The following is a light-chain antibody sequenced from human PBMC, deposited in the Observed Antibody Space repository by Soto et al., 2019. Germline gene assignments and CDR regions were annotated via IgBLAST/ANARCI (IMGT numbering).Light chain of an antibody. CDR3: LQHNSYPRT. Sequence: DIQLTQSPSTLSASVGDRVTISCRASQTVRSYLAWYQQKPGKAPKLLIYKASTLESGVPSRFSGSGSGTEFTLTISSLQPEDFATYYCLQHNSYPRTFGQGTKVDIK. J-gene: IGKJ1*01. CDR1: QTVRSY. CDR2: KAS. V-gene: IGKV1-5*03.